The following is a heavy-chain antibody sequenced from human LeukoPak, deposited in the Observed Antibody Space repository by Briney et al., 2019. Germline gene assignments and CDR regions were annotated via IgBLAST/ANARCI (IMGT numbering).Heavy chain of an antibody. CDR3: ARGGGNFDY. J-gene: IGHJ4*02. CDR2: ISSTSTYI. Sequence: GGSLRLSCAASEFTFSSYTINWVRQAPGKGPEWVSSISSTSTYISYADSVKGRFTISRDNAKNSLYPQMNSLRAEDTAVYYCARGGGNFDYWGQGTLVTVSS. D-gene: IGHD2-15*01. CDR1: EFTFSSYT. V-gene: IGHV3-21*01.